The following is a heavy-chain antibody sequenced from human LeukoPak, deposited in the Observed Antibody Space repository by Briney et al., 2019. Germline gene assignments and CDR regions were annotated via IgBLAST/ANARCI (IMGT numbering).Heavy chain of an antibody. CDR1: GFTFSSYS. Sequence: PGGSLRLSCAASGFTFSSYSMNWVRQAPGKGLEWVSYISSSSSTIYYADSVKGRSTISRDNAKNSLYLQMNSLRAEDTAVYYCARGSLVHYYGSGSYRTRAGFDYWGQGTLVTVSS. V-gene: IGHV3-48*01. CDR2: ISSSSSTI. D-gene: IGHD3-10*01. J-gene: IGHJ4*02. CDR3: ARGSLVHYYGSGSYRTRAGFDY.